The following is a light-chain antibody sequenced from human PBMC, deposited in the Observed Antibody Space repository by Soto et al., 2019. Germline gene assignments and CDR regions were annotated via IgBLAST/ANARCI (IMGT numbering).Light chain of an antibody. CDR3: QQSYSTPKT. Sequence: DIQMTQSPSSLSASVGDRVTITCRASQSISNYLNWYQQKAGKAPKFLIYAASSVQSGVTSRFSGSGSGTDFTLTISSLQAEDFATYYCQQSYSTPKTFGQGTKVEIK. CDR1: QSISNY. V-gene: IGKV1-39*01. CDR2: AAS. J-gene: IGKJ1*01.